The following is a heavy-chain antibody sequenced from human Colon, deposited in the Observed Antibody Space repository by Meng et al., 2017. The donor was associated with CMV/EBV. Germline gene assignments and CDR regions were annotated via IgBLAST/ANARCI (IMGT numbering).Heavy chain of an antibody. CDR3: ASLSGGDFDY. CDR2: INPITGGT. Sequence: QLLVVPAGAEVTKPGASVKVSCKASGYTFTGYFMYWVRQAPGQGLEWLGVINPITGGTNYAQKFQGRVTMTRDTSMNTAYMELSRLRSDDTAVYYCASLSGGDFDYWGQGTLVTVSS. J-gene: IGHJ4*02. D-gene: IGHD1-26*01. CDR1: GYTFTGYF. V-gene: IGHV1-2*02.